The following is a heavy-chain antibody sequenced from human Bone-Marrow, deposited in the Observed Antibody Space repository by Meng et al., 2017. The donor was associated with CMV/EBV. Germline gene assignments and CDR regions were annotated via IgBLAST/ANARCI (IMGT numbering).Heavy chain of an antibody. Sequence: GGSLRLSCAASGFTFNSYNINWVRQAPGKGLEWVAVIWYDGSNKYYADSVKGRFTISRDNSKNTLYLQMNSLRAEDTAVYYCARDRVVVVPARTYYYYGMDVWGQGTTVTVS. CDR2: IWYDGSNK. J-gene: IGHJ6*02. CDR1: GFTFNSYN. CDR3: ARDRVVVVPARTYYYYGMDV. D-gene: IGHD2-2*01. V-gene: IGHV3-33*08.